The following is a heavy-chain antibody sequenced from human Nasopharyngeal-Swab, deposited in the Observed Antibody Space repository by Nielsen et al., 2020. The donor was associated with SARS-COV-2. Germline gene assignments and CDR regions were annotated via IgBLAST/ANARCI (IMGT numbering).Heavy chain of an antibody. D-gene: IGHD3-16*01. J-gene: IGHJ4*02. CDR2: ISGSGGSA. CDR3: AKRPTGSTFGD. CDR1: GFTFSSYA. V-gene: IGHV3-23*01. Sequence: GGSLRLSCAASGFTFSSYAMSWVRQAPGKGLEWVSAISGSGGSAYYADSVKGRFTISRDNSKNTLYLQMNSLRAEDTAVYYCAKRPTGSTFGDWGQGTLVTVSS.